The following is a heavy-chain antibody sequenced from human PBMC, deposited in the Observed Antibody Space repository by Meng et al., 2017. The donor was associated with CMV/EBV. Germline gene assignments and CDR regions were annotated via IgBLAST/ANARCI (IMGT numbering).Heavy chain of an antibody. V-gene: IGHV3-74*01. CDR2: INSDGSST. Sequence: GGSLRLSCAASGFTFSSYWMHWVRQAPGKGLVWVSRINSDGSSTSYADSVKGRFTISRDNAKNTLYLQMNSLRAEDTAVYYCARDRAAAAGWYYYGMDVWGQGTTVTVSS. D-gene: IGHD6-13*01. CDR3: ARDRAAAAGWYYYGMDV. J-gene: IGHJ6*02. CDR1: GFTFSSYW.